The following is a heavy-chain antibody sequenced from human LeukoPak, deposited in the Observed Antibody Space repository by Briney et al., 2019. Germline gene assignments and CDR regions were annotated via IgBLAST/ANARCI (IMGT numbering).Heavy chain of an antibody. CDR1: GFTFSNYA. CDR3: EDGSGSC. J-gene: IGHJ4*02. Sequence: GGSLRLSCEASGFTFSNYAITWVRQAPGKGLEWVSGISGSGSSTCYADSVKGRFTISRDNSKNTLYLQMNSLRAEDTAVYYCEDGSGSCWGQGTLVTVSS. CDR2: ISGSGSST. V-gene: IGHV3-23*01. D-gene: IGHD3-10*01.